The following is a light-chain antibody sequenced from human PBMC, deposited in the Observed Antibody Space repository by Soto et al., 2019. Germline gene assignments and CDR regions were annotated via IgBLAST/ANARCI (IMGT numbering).Light chain of an antibody. J-gene: IGKJ5*01. CDR1: QSVSSN. CDR2: GAS. CDR3: QQYNNWPPIT. Sequence: EVVMTQSPATLSVSPGEGATLSCRASQSVSSNLAWYQQKPGQAPRLLIYGASTRATGIAARFSGSGSGTEFTLTISSLQSEDFAVYYCQQYNNWPPITFGQGTRLEIK. V-gene: IGKV3-15*01.